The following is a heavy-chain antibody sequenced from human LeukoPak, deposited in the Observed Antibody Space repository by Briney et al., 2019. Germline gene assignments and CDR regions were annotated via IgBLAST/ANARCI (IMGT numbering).Heavy chain of an antibody. J-gene: IGHJ4*02. Sequence: GSLRLSCAASGFTFSSYSMNWVRQAPGKGLEWVSSISSSSSYIYYADSVKGRFTISRDNAKNSLYLQMNSLRAEDTAVYYCASAQLEPNYFDYWGQGTLVTVSS. CDR1: GFTFSSYS. D-gene: IGHD1-1*01. CDR2: ISSSSSYI. V-gene: IGHV3-21*01. CDR3: ASAQLEPNYFDY.